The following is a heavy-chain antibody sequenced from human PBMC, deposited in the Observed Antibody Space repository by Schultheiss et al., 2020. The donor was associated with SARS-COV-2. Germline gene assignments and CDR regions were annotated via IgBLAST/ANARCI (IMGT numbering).Heavy chain of an antibody. CDR3: ARRALGWSPGFDP. V-gene: IGHV5-51*01. Sequence: GGSLRLSCKGSGYSFTSYWIGWVRQMPGKGLEWMGIIYPGEGDSETRYSPSFQGQVTISADKSISTAYLQWSSLKASDTAMYYCARRALGWSPGFDPWGQGTLVTVSS. CDR1: GYSFTSYW. CDR2: IYPGEGDSET. J-gene: IGHJ5*02. D-gene: IGHD2-15*01.